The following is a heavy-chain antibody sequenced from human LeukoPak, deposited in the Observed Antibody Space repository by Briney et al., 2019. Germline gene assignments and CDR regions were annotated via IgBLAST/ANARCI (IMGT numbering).Heavy chain of an antibody. CDR1: GYTFTSYD. Sequence: ASVKVSCKASGYTFTSYDINWVRQATGQGLEWMGWMNPNSGNTGYAQKFQGRVTITRNTSIGTAYMELSSLRSEDTAVYYCARDYSNYCYLDYWGQGTLVTVSS. CDR3: ARDYSNYCYLDY. D-gene: IGHD4-11*01. V-gene: IGHV1-8*03. CDR2: MNPNSGNT. J-gene: IGHJ4*02.